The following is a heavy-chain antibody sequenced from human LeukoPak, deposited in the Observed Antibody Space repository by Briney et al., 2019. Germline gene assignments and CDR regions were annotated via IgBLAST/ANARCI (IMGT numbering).Heavy chain of an antibody. CDR1: GGSFSGYY. CDR2: INHSGST. Sequence: SETLSLTCAVYGGSFSGYYWSWIREPPGKGLEWIGEINHSGSTNYNPSLKSRVTISVDTSKNQFSLKLSSVTAADTAVYYCARGTRWFDPWGQGTLVTVSS. V-gene: IGHV4-34*01. J-gene: IGHJ5*02. CDR3: ARGTRWFDP.